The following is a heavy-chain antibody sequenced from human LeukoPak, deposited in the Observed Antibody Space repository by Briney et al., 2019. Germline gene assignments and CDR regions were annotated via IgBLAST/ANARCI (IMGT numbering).Heavy chain of an antibody. CDR3: ARGGGYYAIDY. CDR2: VYSDETT. J-gene: IGHJ4*02. Sequence: GGSLRLSCAASGFTVNSNYMNWVRQAPGKGLEWVSVVYSDETTYYADSVKGRFTITRDNSKNTLYLQMNNLRAEDTAAYYCARGGGYYAIDYWGQGTLVTVSS. CDR1: GFTVNSNY. V-gene: IGHV3-53*01. D-gene: IGHD1-26*01.